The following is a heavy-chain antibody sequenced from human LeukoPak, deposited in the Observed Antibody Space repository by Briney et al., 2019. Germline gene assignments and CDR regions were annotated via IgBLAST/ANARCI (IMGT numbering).Heavy chain of an antibody. D-gene: IGHD5-24*01. J-gene: IGHJ4*02. CDR3: TTLEVDY. CDR2: IKSKTDGGIT. CDR1: GFTFSNAW. V-gene: IGHV3-15*01. Sequence: GGSLRLSCAASGFTFSNAWMSWVRQAPGKGLEWVGRIKSKTDGGITDYAAPVKGRFTISRDDSKNTLYQQMNSLKTEDTAVYYCTTLEVDYWGQGTLVTVSS.